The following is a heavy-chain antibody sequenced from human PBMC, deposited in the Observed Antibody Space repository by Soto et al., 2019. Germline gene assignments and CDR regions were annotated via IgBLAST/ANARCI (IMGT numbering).Heavy chain of an antibody. V-gene: IGHV4-31*03. CDR2: IYYSGST. CDR3: ARRRYDFWSALSCWFDP. D-gene: IGHD3-3*01. J-gene: IGHJ5*02. CDR1: GGSISSGGYY. Sequence: QVQLQESGPGLVKPSQTLSLTCTVSGGSISSGGYYWSWIRQHPGKGLEWIGYIYYSGSTYYNPSLKSRATISVDTSKNQFSLKLSSVTAADTAVYYCARRRYDFWSALSCWFDPWGQGTLVTVSS.